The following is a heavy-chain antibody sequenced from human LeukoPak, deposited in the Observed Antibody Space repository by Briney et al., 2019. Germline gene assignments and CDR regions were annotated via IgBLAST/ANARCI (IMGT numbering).Heavy chain of an antibody. CDR2: ISSNGGST. CDR3: VPGRVGYSYYFDY. CDR1: WFTFSNYS. D-gene: IGHD5-24*01. V-gene: IGHV3-64D*06. J-gene: IGHJ4*02. Sequence: GGALGLSFSVSWFTFSNYSMHWVRPAPGEGLEYVSAISSNGGSTYYADSVKGRFTISRDNSKNTLYLQMSSLRAEDTAVYYCVPGRVGYSYYFDYWGQGTLVTVSS.